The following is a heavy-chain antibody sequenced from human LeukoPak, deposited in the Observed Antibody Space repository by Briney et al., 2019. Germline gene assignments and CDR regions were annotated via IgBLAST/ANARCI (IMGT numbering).Heavy chain of an antibody. CDR1: GYNFPIYW. D-gene: IGHD4-17*01. Sequence: GESLKISCQGSGYNFPIYWIGWVRQMPGQGLEWMGIIYPDDSNTIYGPSFQGQVTISADKSINTAYLEWSSLKASDTAIYYCARPSYGASDYWGQGTLVTVSS. J-gene: IGHJ4*02. CDR3: ARPSYGASDY. CDR2: IYPDDSNT. V-gene: IGHV5-51*01.